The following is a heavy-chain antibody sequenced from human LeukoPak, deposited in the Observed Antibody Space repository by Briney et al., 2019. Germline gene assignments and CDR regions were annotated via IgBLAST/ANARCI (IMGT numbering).Heavy chain of an antibody. V-gene: IGHV4-59*01. CDR2: IYYSGST. CDR3: AREDSSGYYYGLFDY. Sequence: SETLSLTCTVSGGSISSYYWSWIRQPPGKGLEWIGYIYYSGSTNYNPSLKSRVTISVDTSKNQFSLKLSSVTAADTAVYYCAREDSSGYYYGLFDYWGQGTLVTVSP. CDR1: GGSISSYY. D-gene: IGHD3-22*01. J-gene: IGHJ4*02.